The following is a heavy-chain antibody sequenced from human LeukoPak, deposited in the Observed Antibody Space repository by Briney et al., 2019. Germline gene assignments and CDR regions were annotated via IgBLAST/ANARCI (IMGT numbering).Heavy chain of an antibody. Sequence: GGSLRLSCAVSGFSVSNNYMSRVRQAPGKGLEWVSIIYTGGNTYYAASVKGRFTISRENSKNTLYLQMSILSAEDTAIYYCVRDSWTYSFDYWGQGALVTVSS. J-gene: IGHJ4*02. D-gene: IGHD6-13*01. CDR1: GFSVSNNY. CDR3: VRDSWTYSFDY. V-gene: IGHV3-53*01. CDR2: IYTGGNT.